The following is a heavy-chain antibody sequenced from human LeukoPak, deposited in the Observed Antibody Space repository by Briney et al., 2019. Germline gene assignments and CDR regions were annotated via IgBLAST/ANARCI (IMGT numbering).Heavy chain of an antibody. Sequence: GGSLRLSCAASGFTFDDYAMHWVRQAPGEGLEWVSRINPDGSYTSYSDSVKGRFTISRDNAKNTLYLQMNSLRAEDTAVYHCATPYYDFWSGYYTHYWGQGTLVTVSS. V-gene: IGHV3-74*01. CDR2: INPDGSYT. CDR1: GFTFDDYA. D-gene: IGHD3-3*01. J-gene: IGHJ4*02. CDR3: ATPYYDFWSGYYTHY.